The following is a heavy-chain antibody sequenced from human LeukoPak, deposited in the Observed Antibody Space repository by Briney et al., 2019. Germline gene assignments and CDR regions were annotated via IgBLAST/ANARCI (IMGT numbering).Heavy chain of an antibody. CDR1: GGTFSSYA. CDR3: ARSYYDYASFDY. J-gene: IGHJ4*02. V-gene: IGHV1-69*05. D-gene: IGHD3-16*01. Sequence: SVKVSCKASGGTFSSYAISWVRQAPGQGLEWMGGIIPIFGTANYAQKFQGRVTITTDESTSTAYMELSSLRSEDTAVYYCARSYYDYASFDYWGQGTLVTVSS. CDR2: IIPIFGTA.